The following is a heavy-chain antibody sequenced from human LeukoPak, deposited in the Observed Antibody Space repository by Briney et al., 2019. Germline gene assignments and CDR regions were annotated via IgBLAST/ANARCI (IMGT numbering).Heavy chain of an antibody. Sequence: SETLSLTCTVSGGSISSYYWSWIRQPPGKGLEWIGYIYYSGSTNYHPSLKSRATISVDTSKNHLSLRLSSATAADTAVYYCARHHSGTNQFDYWGQGTLVTVSS. V-gene: IGHV4-59*08. J-gene: IGHJ4*02. CDR2: IYYSGST. CDR1: GGSISSYY. D-gene: IGHD3-10*01. CDR3: ARHHSGTNQFDY.